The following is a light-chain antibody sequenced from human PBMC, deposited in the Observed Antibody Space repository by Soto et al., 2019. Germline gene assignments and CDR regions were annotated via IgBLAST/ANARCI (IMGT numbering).Light chain of an antibody. J-gene: IGLJ2*01. Sequence: QSVLTQPPSVSGAPGQRVTISCTGSSSNIGAGYDVHWYQQLPGTAPKLLIYGNSNRPSGVPDRFSGSKSGTSASLAITGLQAEDEADYYCPSYASSLDVVFGGGTQLTVL. CDR2: GNS. CDR1: SSNIGAGYD. CDR3: PSYASSLDVV. V-gene: IGLV1-40*01.